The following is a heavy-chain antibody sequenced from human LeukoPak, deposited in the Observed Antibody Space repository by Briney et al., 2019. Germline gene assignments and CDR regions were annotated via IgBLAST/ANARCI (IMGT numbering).Heavy chain of an antibody. CDR2: INADGSST. CDR3: ANGYSGYDLAYYNGLDV. Sequence: PGGSLRLSCAASGFTFISYWMHWVRQDPGRGLVWVSRINADGSSTSYADSVKGRFTISRDNSKNTLYLQMNSLRAEDTAVYYCANGYSGYDLAYYNGLDVWGQGTTVIVSS. V-gene: IGHV3-74*01. CDR1: GFTFISYW. D-gene: IGHD5-12*01. J-gene: IGHJ6*02.